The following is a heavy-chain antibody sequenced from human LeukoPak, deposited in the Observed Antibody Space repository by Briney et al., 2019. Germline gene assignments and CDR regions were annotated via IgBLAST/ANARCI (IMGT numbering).Heavy chain of an antibody. CDR2: ISAYNGNT. V-gene: IGHV1-18*04. J-gene: IGHJ4*02. CDR3: AFYCSSTSCYDADFDY. Sequence: ASVKVSCKAPGYTFTSYGISWVRQAPGQGLEWMGWISAYNGNTNYAQKLQGRVTMTTDTSTSTAYMELRSLRSDDTAVYYCAFYCSSTSCYDADFDYWGQGTLVTVSS. D-gene: IGHD2-2*01. CDR1: GYTFTSYG.